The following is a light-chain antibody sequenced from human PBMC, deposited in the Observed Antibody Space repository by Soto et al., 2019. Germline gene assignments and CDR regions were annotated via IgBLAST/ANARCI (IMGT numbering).Light chain of an antibody. J-gene: IGLJ2*01. CDR3: LLSYSGAHVV. CDR2: DTS. CDR1: TGAVTSGHY. V-gene: IGLV7-46*01. Sequence: QTVVTQEPSLTVSPGGTVTLTCGSSTGAVTSGHYPYWFQQKPGQAPRTLIYDTSNKHSWTPARFSGSLLGGKAALTLSGAQREDEAEYYCLLSYSGAHVVFGGGTKVTVL.